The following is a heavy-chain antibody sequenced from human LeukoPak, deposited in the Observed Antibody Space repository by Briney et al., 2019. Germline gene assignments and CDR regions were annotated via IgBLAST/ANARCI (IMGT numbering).Heavy chain of an antibody. J-gene: IGHJ4*02. V-gene: IGHV3-23*01. D-gene: IGHD4-17*01. Sequence: GGSLRLSCAASGFTFSSYAMNWVRQAPGKGLEWVSGISDSGGSTYYADSVKGRFTISRDNAKNSLYLQMNSLRAEDTAVYYCARDAGYFSTDFDYWGQGTLVTVSS. CDR3: ARDAGYFSTDFDY. CDR2: ISDSGGST. CDR1: GFTFSSYA.